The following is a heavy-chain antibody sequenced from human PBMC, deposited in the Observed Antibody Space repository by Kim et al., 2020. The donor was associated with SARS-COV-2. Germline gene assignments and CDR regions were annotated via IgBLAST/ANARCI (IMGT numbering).Heavy chain of an antibody. J-gene: IGHJ4*02. CDR1: GFIFSNSW. Sequence: GGSLRLSCAASGFIFSNSWMTWVRQAPGKGLEWVANIRHDGNEIYYVDSVKGRFTISRDNARNSLSLQMNNLRVEDTAVYYCARLHLINTWHIDYWGRGTLVTVSS. CDR3: ARLHLINTWHIDY. V-gene: IGHV3-7*03. CDR2: IRHDGNEI.